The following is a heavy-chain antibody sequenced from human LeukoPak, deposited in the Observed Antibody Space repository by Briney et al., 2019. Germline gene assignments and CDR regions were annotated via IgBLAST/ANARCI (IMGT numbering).Heavy chain of an antibody. V-gene: IGHV4-34*01. J-gene: IGHJ4*02. CDR2: INHSGST. CDR1: GGSFSGYY. D-gene: IGHD3-10*01. Sequence: SETLSLTCAVYGGSFSGYYWSWIRQPPGKGLEWIGEINHSGSTNYNPSLKSRVTISVDTSKNQFSLKLSSVTAADTAVYYCARRQLGSSGRRIDYWGQGTLVTVSS. CDR3: ARRQLGSSGRRIDY.